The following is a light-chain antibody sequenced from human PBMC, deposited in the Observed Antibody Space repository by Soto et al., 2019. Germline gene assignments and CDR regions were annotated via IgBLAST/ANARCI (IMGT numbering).Light chain of an antibody. CDR2: DAS. J-gene: IGKJ1*01. CDR1: QSINSW. CDR3: QQYNTYSGT. V-gene: IGKV1-5*01. Sequence: DIQMTQSPSTLSASVGDRVTITCRASQSINSWLAWYQQKPGKAPNLLIYDASTLESGVPSRFSGSGSGTEFTLTISSLQPDDFATYYCQQYNTYSGTFGQGTKVDIK.